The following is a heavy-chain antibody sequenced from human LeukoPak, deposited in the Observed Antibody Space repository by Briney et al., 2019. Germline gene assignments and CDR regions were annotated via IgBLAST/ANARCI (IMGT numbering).Heavy chain of an antibody. CDR3: ARPNITSYYDSRGYDV. V-gene: IGHV5-51*01. CDR1: GYRFNAYW. Sequence: GESLKISCKGSGYRFNAYWIAWVRQMPGKGLEWMGIIYPDDSDTRYSPSFQGQVTISADKSVRTAYLQWSSLKASDTAMYYCARPNITSYYDSRGYDVWGEGRMVTVSS. J-gene: IGHJ3*01. D-gene: IGHD3-22*01. CDR2: IYPDDSDT.